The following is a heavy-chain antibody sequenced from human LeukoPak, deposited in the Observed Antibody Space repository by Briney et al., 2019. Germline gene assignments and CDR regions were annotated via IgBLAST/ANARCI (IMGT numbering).Heavy chain of an antibody. Sequence: PGGSLRLSCEGSAFIFSGHWMNWVRQTPGKGLEWVANIKLDGSEKNYMDSVKGRFTISRDDAKSSLYLQMNNLRAEDTAVYYCAKSSEYYDFWTSYLADSWGQGTRVTVSS. J-gene: IGHJ4*02. CDR2: IKLDGSEK. D-gene: IGHD3-3*01. CDR1: AFIFSGHW. V-gene: IGHV3-7*01. CDR3: AKSSEYYDFWTSYLADS.